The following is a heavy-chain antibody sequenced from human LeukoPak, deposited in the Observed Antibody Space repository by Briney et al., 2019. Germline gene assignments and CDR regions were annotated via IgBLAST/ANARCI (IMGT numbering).Heavy chain of an antibody. V-gene: IGHV1-18*01. CDR3: ARPLGPYYYDSSGYYYY. CDR1: GYTFTSYG. D-gene: IGHD3-22*01. CDR2: ISAYNGYT. J-gene: IGHJ4*02. Sequence: ASVKVSCKASGYTFTSYGISWVRQAPGQGLEWMGWISAYNGYTNYAQKLQGRVTMTTDTSTSTAYMELRSLRSDDTAVYYCARPLGPYYYDSSGYYYYWGQGTLVTVSS.